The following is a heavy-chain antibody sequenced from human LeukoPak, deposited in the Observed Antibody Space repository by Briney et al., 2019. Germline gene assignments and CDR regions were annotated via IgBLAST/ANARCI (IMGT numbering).Heavy chain of an antibody. J-gene: IGHJ6*02. V-gene: IGHV4-39*07. Sequence: SETLSLTCTVSGASISSGGYYWGWIRQHPGKGLEWIGYIYYSASPYYSGSANYNPSLKSRLTISVDTSKNQFSLMVRSVTAADTAVYYCARVMGATRGMDVWGQGTSVTVSS. CDR2: YIYYSASPYYSGSA. D-gene: IGHD1-26*01. CDR3: ARVMGATRGMDV. CDR1: GASISSGGYY.